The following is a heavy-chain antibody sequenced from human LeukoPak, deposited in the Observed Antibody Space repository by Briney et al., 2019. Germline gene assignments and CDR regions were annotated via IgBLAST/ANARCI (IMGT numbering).Heavy chain of an antibody. V-gene: IGHV4-31*03. D-gene: IGHD4-23*01. J-gene: IGHJ6*03. Sequence: PSQTLSLTCTVSVGSINSGGYYWSWIRQHPGKGLEWVGYIYYSGSTYYNPSLKSRVTISVDTSKNQFSLKLSSVTAADTAVYYCARDFPYGGNPGCYMDVWGKGTTVTVSS. CDR3: ARDFPYGGNPGCYMDV. CDR2: IYYSGST. CDR1: VGSINSGGYY.